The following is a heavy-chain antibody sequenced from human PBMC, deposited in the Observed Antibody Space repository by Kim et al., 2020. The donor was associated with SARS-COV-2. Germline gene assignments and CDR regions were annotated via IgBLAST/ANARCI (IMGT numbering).Heavy chain of an antibody. Sequence: SETLSLTCTVSGGSISSSSYYWGWIRQPPGKGLEWIGSIYYSGSTYYNPSLKSRVTISVDTSKNQFSLKLSSVTAADTAVYYCARQLSGGFRRGDNWFDPWGQGTLVTVSS. V-gene: IGHV4-39*01. CDR3: ARQLSGGFRRGDNWFDP. J-gene: IGHJ5*02. CDR1: GGSISSSSYY. D-gene: IGHD3-10*01. CDR2: IYYSGST.